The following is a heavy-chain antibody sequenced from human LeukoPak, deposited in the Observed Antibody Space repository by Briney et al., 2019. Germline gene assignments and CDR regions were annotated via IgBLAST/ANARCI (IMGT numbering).Heavy chain of an antibody. J-gene: IGHJ6*01. CDR2: ILGSGGGT. Sequence: GGSLRLSCAASGFTFSTYVMTWVRQAPGKGLEWVSAILGSGGGTYYTDSVKGRFTISRDNSKNTLYLEMNSLRAEDTAIYYCAKMKGHPLPKYYMDVWGQGTTVTVSS. V-gene: IGHV3-23*01. CDR1: GFTFSTYV. CDR3: AKMKGHPLPKYYMDV. D-gene: IGHD1-26*01.